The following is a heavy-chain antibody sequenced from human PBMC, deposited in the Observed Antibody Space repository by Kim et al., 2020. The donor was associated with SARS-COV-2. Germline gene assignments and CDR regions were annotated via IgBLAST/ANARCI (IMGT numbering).Heavy chain of an antibody. D-gene: IGHD3-10*01. V-gene: IGHV3-7*03. CDR3: ASLDSAQVPGVM. J-gene: IGHJ4*02. Sequence: YYADSVKGRLTMSRDNAKNSLYLEMNSLRAEDTAIYYCASLDSAQVPGVMWGQGTLVTVSS.